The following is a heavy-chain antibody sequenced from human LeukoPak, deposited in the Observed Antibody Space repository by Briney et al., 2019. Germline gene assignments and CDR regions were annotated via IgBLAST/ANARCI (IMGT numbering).Heavy chain of an antibody. CDR3: ARLSGSGNYWWSWDS. V-gene: IGHV4-34*01. CDR1: GGSFSDYY. J-gene: IGHJ4*02. CDR2: VNHSGRT. Sequence: PSETLSLTCAVYGGSFSDYYWSWIRQPPGKGLEWVGEVNHSGRTNYNPFLKSRLTISADTSKNQFSLKVNSVTAADTAVYYCARLSGSGNYWWSWDSWGQGTLVTVSS. D-gene: IGHD3-10*01.